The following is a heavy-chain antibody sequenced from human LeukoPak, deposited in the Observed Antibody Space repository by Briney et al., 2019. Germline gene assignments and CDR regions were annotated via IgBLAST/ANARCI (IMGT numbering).Heavy chain of an antibody. J-gene: IGHJ4*02. D-gene: IGHD6-19*01. CDR3: ARDCPAGKGRY. Sequence: SETLSLTCTVSGGSVSSGSYYGSWIRQPPGEGLEGIGYIYYSGRTNYNPSLKSRVTISVNTSKNQFSLQLDSVTGADPAVYYRARDCPAGKGRYWGQGTLVTVSS. V-gene: IGHV4-61*01. CDR2: IYYSGRT. CDR1: GGSVSSGSYY.